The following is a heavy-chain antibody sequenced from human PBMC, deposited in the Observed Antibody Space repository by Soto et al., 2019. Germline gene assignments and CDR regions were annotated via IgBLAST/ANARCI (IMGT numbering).Heavy chain of an antibody. CDR2: IYHGGST. D-gene: IGHD2-21*02. J-gene: IGHJ6*02. CDR3: ARDLWGYCGTDCYPLDV. V-gene: IGHV4-4*02. CDR1: GGSISSSNW. Sequence: ASETLSLTCAVSGGSISSSNWWSLVRQPPGKGLEWIGEIYHGGSTNYNPSLESRVTISLDKSKNQFSLKLNSVTAADTAVYYCARDLWGYCGTDCYPLDVWGQGTTVTVSS.